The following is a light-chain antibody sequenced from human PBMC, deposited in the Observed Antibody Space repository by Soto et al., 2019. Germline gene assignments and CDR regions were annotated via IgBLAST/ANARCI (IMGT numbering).Light chain of an antibody. CDR2: DVS. V-gene: IGLV2-11*01. CDR3: CSYAGDLAL. J-gene: IGLJ2*01. CDR1: SSDVGGYDF. Sequence: QSFLTQPPSVSASPGQSVTISCDGTSSDVGGYDFVSWYQQHPGKAPKLMISDVSKRPSVVSDRFSGSKSGNTASLTISGLQAEDEADYYCCSYAGDLALFGGGTKVTVL.